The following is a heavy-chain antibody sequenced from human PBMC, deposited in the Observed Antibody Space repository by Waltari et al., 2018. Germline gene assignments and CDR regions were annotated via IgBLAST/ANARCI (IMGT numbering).Heavy chain of an antibody. V-gene: IGHV3-7*01. D-gene: IGHD1-26*01. J-gene: IGHJ3*02. CDR3: ARDPGSGACDI. CDR2: IGEDGSVT. Sequence: EVQLVESGGGLVQPGGSLRLSCVASTFTLNNYWVSWVRQAPGKGLEWVGNIGEDGSVTNYVSSVKGRFSFSRNNGEKTLYLHMNSLRVEDTAVYYCARDPGSGACDIWGQGAMVTVSS. CDR1: TFTLNNYW.